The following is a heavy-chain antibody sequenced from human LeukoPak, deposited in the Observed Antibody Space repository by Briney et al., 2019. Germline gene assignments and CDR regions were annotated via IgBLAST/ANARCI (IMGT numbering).Heavy chain of an antibody. V-gene: IGHV3-30-3*01. CDR1: GFTFSSYA. Sequence: GGSLRLSCAASGFTFSSYAMSWVRQAPGKGLEWVAVISYDGSNKYYADSVKGRFTISRDNSKNTLYLQMNSLRAEDTAVYYCARGISVAYRSSWYLGGYWGQGTLVTVSS. D-gene: IGHD6-13*01. CDR3: ARGISVAYRSSWYLGGY. J-gene: IGHJ4*02. CDR2: ISYDGSNK.